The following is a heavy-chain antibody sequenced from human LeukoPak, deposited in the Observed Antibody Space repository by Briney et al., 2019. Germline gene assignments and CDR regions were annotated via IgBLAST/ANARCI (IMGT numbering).Heavy chain of an antibody. V-gene: IGHV3-23*01. J-gene: IGHJ4*02. CDR3: AKYRTISVSPRDFDY. CDR1: GFSFRSFA. CDR2: IGSDSGGI. D-gene: IGHD1-14*01. Sequence: GGSLRLTCAASGFSFRSFAMIWVRQAPGKGLEWVSAIGSDSGGIQYSDSVKGRFTISRDNSQNALFLQMNSLRADDTAVYYCAKYRTISVSPRDFDYWGQGTLVTVSS.